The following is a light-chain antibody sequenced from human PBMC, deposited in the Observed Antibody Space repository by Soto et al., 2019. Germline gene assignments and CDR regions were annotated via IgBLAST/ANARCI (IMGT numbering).Light chain of an antibody. CDR2: GAS. J-gene: IGKJ5*01. Sequence: EIVMTQSRTTLSVSPGERATLSCRASQSVSTNLAWYQQKPGQVPSLLIYGASTRASGIPARFSGSGSGTEFTLTIGSLQSEDFAVYYCQQYSSSPSVGQGTRLEIK. CDR1: QSVSTN. CDR3: QQYSSSPS. V-gene: IGKV3-15*01.